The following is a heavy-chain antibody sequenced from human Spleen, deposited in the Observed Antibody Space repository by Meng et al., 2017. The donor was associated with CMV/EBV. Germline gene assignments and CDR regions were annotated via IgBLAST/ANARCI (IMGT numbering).Heavy chain of an antibody. CDR3: ARASSGWDY. J-gene: IGHJ4*02. D-gene: IGHD6-19*01. CDR2: INNGGNSI. V-gene: IGHV3-11*01. Sequence: GESLKISFVASGFTFNDYYMSWIRQAPGKGLECVSYINNGGNSIYYADSVRGRFTISSDNAKNSLYLQMNSLTADDTAVYYCARASSGWDYWGQGALVTVSS. CDR1: GFTFNDYY.